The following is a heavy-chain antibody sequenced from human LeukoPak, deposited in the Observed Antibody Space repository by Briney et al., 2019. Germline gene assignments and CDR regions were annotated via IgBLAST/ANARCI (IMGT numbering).Heavy chain of an antibody. D-gene: IGHD2-15*01. CDR2: VYHSGRA. CDR1: GYSISSGYY. CDR3: ARVWSGSPYCSGGSCYFDN. Sequence: PSETLSLTCTVTGYSISSGYYWGWIRQPPGKGLEWIGSVYHSGRAYYSTSLKGRVTISVDSSKIKFSLNLKSVTAADTAVYYCARVWSGSPYCSGGSCYFDNWGQGTLVTVSS. V-gene: IGHV4-38-2*02. J-gene: IGHJ4*02.